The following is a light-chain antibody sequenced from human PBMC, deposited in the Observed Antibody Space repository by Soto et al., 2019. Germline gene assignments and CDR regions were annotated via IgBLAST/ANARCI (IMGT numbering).Light chain of an antibody. CDR2: DAS. CDR1: QSVSSN. V-gene: IGKV3-15*01. Sequence: EIVMTQSPATLSVSPGERATLSCRASQSVSSNLAWYQQKPGQAPRLLIYDASTRATDIPARFSGSGSGTEFTLTLSSLQSEDFAFYSCQQYNKWPLTFGGGTKVEIK. CDR3: QQYNKWPLT. J-gene: IGKJ4*01.